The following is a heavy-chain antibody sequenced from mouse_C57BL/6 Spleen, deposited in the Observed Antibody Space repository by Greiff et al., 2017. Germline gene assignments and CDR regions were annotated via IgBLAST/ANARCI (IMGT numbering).Heavy chain of an antibody. Sequence: EVHLVESGGGLVKPGASLKLSCAASGFTFSSYAMSWVRQTPEQRLEWVATIRDSGSYTYYPDNVKSQFTISRDNATNNLYLQISHLKSEDTAMYYCARDGDYEYYFDYWGQGTTLTVSS. CDR2: IRDSGSYT. V-gene: IGHV5-4*01. CDR1: GFTFSSYA. CDR3: ARDGDYEYYFDY. D-gene: IGHD2-4*01. J-gene: IGHJ2*01.